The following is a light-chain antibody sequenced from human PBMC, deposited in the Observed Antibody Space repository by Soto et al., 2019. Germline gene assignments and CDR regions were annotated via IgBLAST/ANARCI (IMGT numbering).Light chain of an antibody. V-gene: IGKV1-39*01. Sequence: IWMTQSPSLLSASTGDRVTITCRASQDINVYLNWCQQKPGEVPKLLIYSASTLHSGVQSRFTGSGSETDFTLTIRSLQPEDFATYYCQHGYVAPYSFGQGTKVDIK. CDR3: QHGYVAPYS. J-gene: IGKJ2*03. CDR2: SAS. CDR1: QDINVY.